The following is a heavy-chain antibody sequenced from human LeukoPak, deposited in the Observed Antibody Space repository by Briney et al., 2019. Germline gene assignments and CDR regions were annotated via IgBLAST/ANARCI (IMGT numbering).Heavy chain of an antibody. CDR3: ARINYYDSSGYSFGI. J-gene: IGHJ3*02. CDR2: IYPGDSDT. Sequence: GESLRISCKGSGYSFTSYWIGWVRQMPGKGLEWMGIIYPGDSDTRHSPSFQGQVTISADKSISTAYLQWSSLKASDTAMYYCARINYYDSSGYSFGIWGQGTMVTVSS. V-gene: IGHV5-51*01. CDR1: GYSFTSYW. D-gene: IGHD3-22*01.